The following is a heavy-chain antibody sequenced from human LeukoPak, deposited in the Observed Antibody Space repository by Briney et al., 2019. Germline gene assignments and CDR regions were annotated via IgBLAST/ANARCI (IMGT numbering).Heavy chain of an antibody. V-gene: IGHV3-30-3*01. CDR2: ISYDGSNK. D-gene: IGHD6-19*01. CDR1: GFTFSSYA. J-gene: IGHJ4*02. Sequence: GRSLRLSCAASGFTFSSYAMHWVRQAPGKGLEWVAVISYDGSNKYYADSVKGRFTISRDNSKNTLYLQMNSLRAEDTAVYYCAKDEGPVWDSSGRPHFDYWGQGTLVTVSS. CDR3: AKDEGPVWDSSGRPHFDY.